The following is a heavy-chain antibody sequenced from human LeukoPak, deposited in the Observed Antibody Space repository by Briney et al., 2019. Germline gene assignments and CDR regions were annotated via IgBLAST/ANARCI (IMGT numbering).Heavy chain of an antibody. CDR3: ARDMVRGVKAYLSWFDP. D-gene: IGHD3-10*01. CDR2: MYVSGST. V-gene: IGHV4-4*07. CDR1: GDSISSYY. J-gene: IGHJ5*02. Sequence: SETLSLTCTASGDSISSYYWSWIRQPAGKGLEWIGRMYVSGSTNYNPSLKSRVTMSVDTSKNQFSLKMTSVTAADTAFYYCARDMVRGVKAYLSWFDPWGQGILVTVST.